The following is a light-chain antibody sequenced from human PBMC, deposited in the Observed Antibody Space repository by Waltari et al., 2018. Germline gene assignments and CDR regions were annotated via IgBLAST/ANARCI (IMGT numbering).Light chain of an antibody. J-gene: IGKJ5*01. Sequence: EIVVTPAPATLALSPGEKATLSCRASQSVSSYLAWYHQKPGQAPRLLIYDASNRATGIPARFSGSGSGTDFTLTISSLEPEDFAVYYCQQRSNWPITFGQGTRLEMK. CDR2: DAS. V-gene: IGKV3-11*01. CDR1: QSVSSY. CDR3: QQRSNWPIT.